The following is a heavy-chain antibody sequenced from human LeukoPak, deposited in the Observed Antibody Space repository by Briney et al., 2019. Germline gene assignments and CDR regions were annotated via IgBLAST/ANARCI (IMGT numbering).Heavy chain of an antibody. D-gene: IGHD5-12*01. CDR3: ARGAIYSGYAK. CDR2: INHSGST. V-gene: IGHV4-34*01. J-gene: IGHJ4*02. Sequence: PSETLSLTCAVYGGSFSGYYWSWIRQPPGKGLEWIGEINHSGSTNYNPSLKSRVTISVDTSKNQFSLKLSSVTAAETAVYYCARGAIYSGYAKWGQGTLVTVSS. CDR1: GGSFSGYY.